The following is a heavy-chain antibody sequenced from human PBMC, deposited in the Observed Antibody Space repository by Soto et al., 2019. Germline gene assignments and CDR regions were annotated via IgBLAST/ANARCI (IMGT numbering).Heavy chain of an antibody. Sequence: GALRLSCAASGFTFSDYYMSWIRQAPGKGLEWVSYISSSGSTIYYADSVKGRFTISRDNAKNSLYLQMNSLRAEDTAVYYCASYLKPDIVAPIGAFDIWGPGTMVTVS. J-gene: IGHJ3*02. CDR1: GFTFSDYY. V-gene: IGHV3-11*01. CDR3: ASYLKPDIVAPIGAFDI. CDR2: ISSSGSTI. D-gene: IGHD5-12*01.